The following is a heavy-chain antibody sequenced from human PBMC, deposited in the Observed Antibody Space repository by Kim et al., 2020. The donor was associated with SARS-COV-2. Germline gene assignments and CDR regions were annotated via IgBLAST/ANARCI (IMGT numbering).Heavy chain of an antibody. Sequence: GNTNYAQKLQGRVTITTDTSTSTAYMELRSLRSDDTAVYYCARRGYAFDIWGQGTMVTVSS. D-gene: IGHD5-18*01. J-gene: IGHJ3*02. CDR2: GNT. V-gene: IGHV1-18*01. CDR3: ARRGYAFDI.